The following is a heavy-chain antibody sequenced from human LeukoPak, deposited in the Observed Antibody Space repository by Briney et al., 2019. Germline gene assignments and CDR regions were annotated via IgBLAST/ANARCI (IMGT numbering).Heavy chain of an antibody. V-gene: IGHV3-21*01. CDR3: ARSGCSTSSCSSRGAYYNYYMDV. CDR2: ISSSSSYI. J-gene: IGHJ6*03. Sequence: PGRSLRLCCTASGFTFSSYGMHWVRQAPGKGLVWVSSISSSSSYIYYADSVKGRFTISRDNAKSSLYLRMNSLTAEYTAVYYRARSGCSTSSCSSRGAYYNYYMDVWGKGSTVTVSS. D-gene: IGHD2-2*01. CDR1: GFTFSSYG.